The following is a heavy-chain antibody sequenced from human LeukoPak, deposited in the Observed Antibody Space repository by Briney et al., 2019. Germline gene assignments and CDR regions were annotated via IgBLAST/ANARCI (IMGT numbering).Heavy chain of an antibody. CDR2: IIPIFGTA. Sequence: SVKVSCKASGGTFSSYAISWVRQPPGQGREGMGGIIPIFGTANYAQKFQGRVTITADGSTSTAYMEVSSLTCDEEAGYYFARVVVPAAIPYYYYYMDVWGKGTTVTVS. J-gene: IGHJ6*03. CDR1: GGTFSSYA. V-gene: IGHV1-69*13. D-gene: IGHD2-2*02. CDR3: ARVVVPAAIPYYYYYMDV.